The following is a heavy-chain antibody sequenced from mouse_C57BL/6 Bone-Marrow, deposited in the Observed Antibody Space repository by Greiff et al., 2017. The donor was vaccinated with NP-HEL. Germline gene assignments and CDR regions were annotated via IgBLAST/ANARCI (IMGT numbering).Heavy chain of an antibody. J-gene: IGHJ4*01. CDR1: GYTFTSYW. Sequence: QVQLQQPGAELVKPGASVKMSCKASGYTFTSYWITWVQQRPGQGLEWIGDIYPGSGSTNYNEKFKSKATLTVDTSYSTANNQLRSLTSENSAVYYCARREQLRLRDYAMDYWGQGTSVTVSS. CDR3: ARREQLRLRDYAMDY. V-gene: IGHV1-55*01. D-gene: IGHD3-2*02. CDR2: IYPGSGST.